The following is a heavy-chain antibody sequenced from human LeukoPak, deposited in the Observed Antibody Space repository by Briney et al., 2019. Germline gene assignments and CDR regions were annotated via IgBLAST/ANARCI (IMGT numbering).Heavy chain of an antibody. J-gene: IGHJ4*02. V-gene: IGHV3-23*01. CDR3: ATSAGDYPH. D-gene: IGHD4-17*01. CDR2: ISGSGGKI. CDR1: GFTFNSYA. Sequence: GGSLRLSCAASGFTFNSYAMNWVRQAPGKGLEWVSAISGSGGKICYADSVKGRSTISRENSKNTLYLQMNSLRAEDTAVYYCATSAGDYPHWGQGTLVTVSS.